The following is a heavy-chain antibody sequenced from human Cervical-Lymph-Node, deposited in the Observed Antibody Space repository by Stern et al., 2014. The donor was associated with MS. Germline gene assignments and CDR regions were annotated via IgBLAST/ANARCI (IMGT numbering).Heavy chain of an antibody. Sequence: EVQLVESGGGLVQPGGSLRLSCAASGFSLRTYDMHWVRQVIGKGLEWVSAIGTASDAYYAASVQGRFILSRENAKNSVYLQMNSLRAGDTAVYFCARRSRDAFEIWGQGTMVTVSS. D-gene: IGHD2-2*01. V-gene: IGHV3-13*01. J-gene: IGHJ3*02. CDR1: GFSLRTYD. CDR3: ARRSRDAFEI. CDR2: IGTASDA.